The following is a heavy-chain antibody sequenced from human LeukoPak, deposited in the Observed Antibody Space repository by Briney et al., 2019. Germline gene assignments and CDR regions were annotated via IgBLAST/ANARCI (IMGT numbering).Heavy chain of an antibody. CDR2: ISGSGGST. CDR1: GFTFSSYA. V-gene: IGHV3-23*01. CDR3: AKILRFLEWLNFDY. Sequence: GGSLRLSCAASGFTFSSYAMSWVRQAPGKGLEWVSAISGSGGSTYYADSVKVRFTISRDNSKNTLYLQMNSLRAEDTAVYCCAKILRFLEWLNFDYWGQGTLVTVSS. J-gene: IGHJ4*02. D-gene: IGHD3-3*01.